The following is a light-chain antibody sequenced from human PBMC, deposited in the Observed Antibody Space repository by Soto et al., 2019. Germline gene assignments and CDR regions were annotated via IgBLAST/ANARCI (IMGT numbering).Light chain of an antibody. CDR2: LGS. CDR3: MQALQTPR. V-gene: IGKV2-28*01. Sequence: DIVITQSPLSLPVTPGEPASISCRSSQSLLHSNGYNYLDWYLQKPGQSPQLLIYLGSNRASGVPDRFSGSGSGTDFTLKISRVEAEDVGVYYCMQALQTPRFGQGTRLEIK. CDR1: QSLLHSNGYNY. J-gene: IGKJ5*01.